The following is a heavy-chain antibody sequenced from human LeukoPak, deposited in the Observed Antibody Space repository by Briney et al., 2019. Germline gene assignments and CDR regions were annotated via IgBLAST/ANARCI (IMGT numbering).Heavy chain of an antibody. CDR3: AHSSVGSSGWSDLDY. CDR2: IYWDDDE. D-gene: IGHD6-19*01. J-gene: IGHJ4*02. CDR1: GFSLSTSGVA. V-gene: IGHV2-5*02. Sequence: SGPTLVKPTQPLTLTCTFSGFSLSTSGVAVGWIRQPPGKPLEWLSFIYWDDDERYSPSLRSRLTIIKDTSKNQVVLTMTNMDPVDTATYYCAHSSVGSSGWSDLDYWGQGTLVTVSS.